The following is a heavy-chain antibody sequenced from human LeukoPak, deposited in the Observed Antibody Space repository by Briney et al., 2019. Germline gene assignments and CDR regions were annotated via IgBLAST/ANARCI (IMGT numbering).Heavy chain of an antibody. D-gene: IGHD2-21*02. V-gene: IGHV3-7*03. CDR2: IKQDGTEK. Sequence: PGGSLRLSCAASGFTFSDYYMSWIRQAPGKGLEWVANIKQDGTEKYYVDSVKGRFTISRDNAKNSLYLQMNSLRAEDTAFYYCAKDMRVVVSAVSIDSWGQGTLVTVSS. CDR3: AKDMRVVVSAVSIDS. J-gene: IGHJ4*02. CDR1: GFTFSDYY.